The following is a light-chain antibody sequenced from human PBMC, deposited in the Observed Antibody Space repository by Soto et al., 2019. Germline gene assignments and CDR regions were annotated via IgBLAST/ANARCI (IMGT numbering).Light chain of an antibody. CDR2: DAS. Sequence: EIVLTQSPATLSLSPGERATLSCRASQSVSTYLAWYQQKPGQAPRLLIYDASNRATGIPARFSGSGSGTDVTLTISSLEPEDFAVYYCQHRSNWPRTFCQGTKLEIK. J-gene: IGKJ2*01. CDR1: QSVSTY. CDR3: QHRSNWPRT. V-gene: IGKV3-11*01.